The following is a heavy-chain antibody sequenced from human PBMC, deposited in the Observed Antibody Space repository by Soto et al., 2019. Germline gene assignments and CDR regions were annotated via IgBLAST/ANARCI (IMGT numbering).Heavy chain of an antibody. CDR2: IYHSGST. J-gene: IGHJ3*02. V-gene: IGHV4-4*02. Sequence: QVQLQESGTGLVKPSGTLSLTCAVSGGSISSSYWWSWARQPPGKGLEWIGEIYHSGSTNYNPSLKSPVTRSVYKSKNQVSLKLRAVTAADTAMYYCPRGEGAYSSSWYNAFDIWGQVTMVTFSS. D-gene: IGHD6-13*01. CDR3: PRGEGAYSSSWYNAFDI. CDR1: GGSISSSYW.